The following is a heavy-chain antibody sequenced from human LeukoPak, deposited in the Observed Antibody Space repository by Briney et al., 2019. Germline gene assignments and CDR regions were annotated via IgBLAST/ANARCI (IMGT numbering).Heavy chain of an antibody. CDR3: ARGPPYDYGVNWFDP. CDR2: MNPNSGNT. D-gene: IGHD4-17*01. Sequence: GASVKVSCKASGYTFTSYDNNWVRQATGQGLEWMGWMNPNSGNTGYAQKFQGRVTMTRNTSISTAYMELSSLRSEDTAVYYCARGPPYDYGVNWFDPWGQGTLVTVSS. J-gene: IGHJ5*02. V-gene: IGHV1-8*01. CDR1: GYTFTSYD.